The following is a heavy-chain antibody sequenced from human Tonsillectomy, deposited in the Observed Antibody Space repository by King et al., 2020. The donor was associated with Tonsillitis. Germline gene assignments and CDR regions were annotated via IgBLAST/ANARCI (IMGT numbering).Heavy chain of an antibody. V-gene: IGHV3-21*01. J-gene: IGHJ6*03. CDR3: ARGRGSGNEYHYMDV. Sequence: VQLVESGGGLVKPGGSLRLSCAASGFTFSPYSMNWVRQAPGKGLEWVSFISGSSSYVYYGDSVEGRFTISRDNAKNSLYLQMNSLRAEETAVYYCARGRGSGNEYHYMDVWGKGTTVTVSS. CDR1: GFTFSPYS. D-gene: IGHD3-10*01. CDR2: ISGSSSYV.